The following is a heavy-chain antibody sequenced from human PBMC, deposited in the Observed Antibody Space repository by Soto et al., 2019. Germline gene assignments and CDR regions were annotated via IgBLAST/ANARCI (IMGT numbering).Heavy chain of an antibody. CDR3: ARDRLRWTDGHNEYYKYGMDV. CDR2: ISPYSGDT. D-gene: IGHD2-15*01. Sequence: QVQLVQSGAEVKKPGASVKVSCKASGYTFANHGLNWVRQAPGQGLEWVGWISPYSGDTKQLQKVQGRVTMTTDTATTTAYMELRSLRSDDTAVYYCARDRLRWTDGHNEYYKYGMDVWGQGTTVTVSS. CDR1: GYTFANHG. V-gene: IGHV1-18*04. J-gene: IGHJ6*02.